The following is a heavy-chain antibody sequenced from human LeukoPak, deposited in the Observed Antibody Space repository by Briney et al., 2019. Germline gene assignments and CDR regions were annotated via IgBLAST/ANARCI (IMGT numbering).Heavy chain of an antibody. CDR2: IYIDGGT. V-gene: IGHV3-66*01. J-gene: IGHJ4*02. CDR3: ARGHYSNRL. Sequence: GGSLRLSCAASRFTVSSKYMSWVRQAPGKGLEWVSVIYIDGGTYYADSVKGRFTISRDNSKNTLLLQMNSLRAEDTAVYYCARGHYSNRLGGQGTLVTVSS. CDR1: RFTVSSKY. D-gene: IGHD2-2*01.